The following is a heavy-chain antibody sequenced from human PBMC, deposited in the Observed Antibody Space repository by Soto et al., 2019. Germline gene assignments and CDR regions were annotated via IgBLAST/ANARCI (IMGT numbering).Heavy chain of an antibody. CDR2: IYDSGTT. CDR1: VGSVSSRSYY. D-gene: IGHD1-1*01. CDR3: ARDSRDKGKYGNHFET. V-gene: IGHV4-61*01. Sequence: SETLSLTCTVSVGSVSSRSYYLSWILHPPGKELEWIGYIYDSGTTNYNSALKSRVTISGDTSKNQFSLKMSSVTAADTAVYYCARDSRDKGKYGNHFETWGQG. J-gene: IGHJ4*02.